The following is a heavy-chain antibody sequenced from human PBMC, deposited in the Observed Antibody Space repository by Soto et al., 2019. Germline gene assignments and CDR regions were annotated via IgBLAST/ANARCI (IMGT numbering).Heavy chain of an antibody. V-gene: IGHV3-30-3*01. CDR3: ARGGGFCGGDCYKGGIDY. CDR1: GFPFSPYT. Sequence: QVQLVESGGGVVQPGRSLRLSCAASGFPFSPYTMHWVRQAPGRGLEWVAVISYDGSDKYYADSVKGRITISRDNSKNTLYRQMNSLRAEDTAVYYCARGGGFCGGDCYKGGIDYWGQGTLVTVSS. J-gene: IGHJ4*02. CDR2: ISYDGSDK. D-gene: IGHD2-21*02.